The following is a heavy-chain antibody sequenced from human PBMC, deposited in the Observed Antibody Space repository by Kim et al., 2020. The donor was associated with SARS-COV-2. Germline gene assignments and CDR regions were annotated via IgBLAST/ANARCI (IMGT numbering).Heavy chain of an antibody. CDR3: AKDPQRGYSYGWTYYYYGMDV. D-gene: IGHD5-18*01. CDR2: ISYDGSNK. CDR1: GFTFSSYG. J-gene: IGHJ6*02. Sequence: GGSLRLSCAASGFTFSSYGMHWVRQAPGKGLEWVAVISYDGSNKYYADSVKGRFTISRDNSKNTLYLQMNSLRAEDTAVYYCAKDPQRGYSYGWTYYYYGMDVWGQGTTVTVS. V-gene: IGHV3-30*18.